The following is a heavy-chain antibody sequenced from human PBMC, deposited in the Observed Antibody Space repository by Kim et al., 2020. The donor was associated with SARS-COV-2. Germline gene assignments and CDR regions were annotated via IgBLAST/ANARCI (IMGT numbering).Heavy chain of an antibody. Sequence: GGSLRLSCAASGFTFSSYAMSWVRQAPGKGLEWVSAISGSGSSTYYADSVKGRFTISRDNSKNTLYLQMISLRAEDTAVYYCAKWIVAASSYYYGMDVWGQGTTVTVSS. CDR1: GFTFSSYA. V-gene: IGHV3-23*01. CDR2: ISGSGSST. D-gene: IGHD5-12*01. J-gene: IGHJ6*02. CDR3: AKWIVAASSYYYGMDV.